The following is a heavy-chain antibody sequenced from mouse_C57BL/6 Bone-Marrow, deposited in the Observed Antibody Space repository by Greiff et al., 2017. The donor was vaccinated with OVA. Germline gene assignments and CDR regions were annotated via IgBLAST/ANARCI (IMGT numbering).Heavy chain of an antibody. Sequence: EVQLVESGGGLVKPGGSLKLSCAASGFTFSSYALSWVRQTPEKRLEWVATISDGGSYTYYPDNVKGRFTISRDNAKNNLYLQMSHLKSEDTAMYDCERGGGGTTYAMDYWGQGTSVTVSS. CDR2: ISDGGSYT. J-gene: IGHJ4*01. CDR1: GFTFSSYA. D-gene: IGHD4-1*01. V-gene: IGHV5-4*01. CDR3: ERGGGGTTYAMDY.